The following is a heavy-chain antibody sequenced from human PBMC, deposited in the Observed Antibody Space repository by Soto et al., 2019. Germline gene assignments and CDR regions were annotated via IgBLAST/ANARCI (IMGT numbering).Heavy chain of an antibody. CDR1: GFTFSSYA. CDR2: ISYDGGNK. D-gene: IGHD3-10*01. Sequence: QVQLVESGGGVVQPGRSLRLSCAASGFTFSSYAMHWVRQAPGKGLEWVAVISYDGGNKYYADSVKGRFTISRDNSKNTLFLQINSLRADDTAVYYCARPDYGSGSYPDYWGQGTQVTVSS. J-gene: IGHJ4*02. CDR3: ARPDYGSGSYPDY. V-gene: IGHV3-30-3*01.